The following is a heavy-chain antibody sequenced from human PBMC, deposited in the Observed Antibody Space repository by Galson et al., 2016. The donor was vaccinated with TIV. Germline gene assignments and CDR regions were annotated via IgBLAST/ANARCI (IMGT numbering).Heavy chain of an antibody. Sequence: SLRLSCAASGFTFSTYGMHWVRQAPGKGLEWVAVMSYEGSNKYYADSVKGRFSISRDNSKSTLYLHMSSLRPEDTAEYYCARAVSRILLGWIDPWGQGTLVTGSS. D-gene: IGHD2-15*01. V-gene: IGHV3-30*03. CDR1: GFTFSTYG. J-gene: IGHJ5*02. CDR2: MSYEGSNK. CDR3: ARAVSRILLGWIDP.